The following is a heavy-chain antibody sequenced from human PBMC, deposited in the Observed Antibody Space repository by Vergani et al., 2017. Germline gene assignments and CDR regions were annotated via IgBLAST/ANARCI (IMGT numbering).Heavy chain of an antibody. J-gene: IGHJ2*01. CDR1: GFTFSSYA. D-gene: IGHD5-18*01. V-gene: IGHV3-23*01. CDR2: ISGSGGST. CDR3: AKDAPSTEIQLWLYWYFDL. Sequence: EVQLLESGGGLVQPGGSLRLSCAASGFTFSSYAMSWVRQAPGKGLEGVSAISGSGGSTDYADSVKGRFTISRDNSKNTLYLQMNSLRAEDTAVYYCAKDAPSTEIQLWLYWYFDLWGRGTLVTVSS.